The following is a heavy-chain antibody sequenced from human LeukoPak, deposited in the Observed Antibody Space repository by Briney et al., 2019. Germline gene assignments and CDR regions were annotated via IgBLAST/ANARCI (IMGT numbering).Heavy chain of an antibody. D-gene: IGHD6-13*01. CDR2: ISGSGGST. CDR1: EFTFSSYA. Sequence: GGSLRLSCAASEFTFSSYAMSWVRQAPGKGLDWVSAISGSGGSTYYAESGKGRFTISRDNSKNTLYLQMNSLRAEDTAVYYCAKDTGAAGTFGAFDIWGQGTMVTVSS. J-gene: IGHJ3*02. V-gene: IGHV3-23*01. CDR3: AKDTGAAGTFGAFDI.